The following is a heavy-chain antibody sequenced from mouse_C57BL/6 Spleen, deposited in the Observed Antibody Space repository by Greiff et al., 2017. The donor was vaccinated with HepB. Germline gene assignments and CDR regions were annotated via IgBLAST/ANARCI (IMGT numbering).Heavy chain of an antibody. Sequence: EVMLVESGGGLVQPGGSMKLSCAASGFTFSDAWMDWVRQSPEKGLEWVAEIRNKANNHATYYAESVKGRFTISRDDSKSSVYLQMNSLRAEDTGIYYCTRPEDYGAMDYWGQGTSVTVSS. CDR2: IRNKANNHAT. CDR1: GFTFSDAW. V-gene: IGHV6-6*01. CDR3: TRPEDYGAMDY. J-gene: IGHJ4*01.